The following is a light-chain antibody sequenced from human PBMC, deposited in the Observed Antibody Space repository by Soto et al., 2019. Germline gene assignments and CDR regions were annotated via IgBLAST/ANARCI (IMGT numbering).Light chain of an antibody. CDR3: ISDTVSRSYV. J-gene: IGLJ1*01. V-gene: IGLV2-14*01. Sequence: QPVLTYPASVSGSAGQSINISCSGTSSDIGTYDHVAWFQQFPGKTPKLVIYSVSDRPSGVSYRFSGSKSGNTASLTISGPQADDEADYYCISDTVSRSYVFGTGTKGTVL. CDR1: SSDIGTYDH. CDR2: SVS.